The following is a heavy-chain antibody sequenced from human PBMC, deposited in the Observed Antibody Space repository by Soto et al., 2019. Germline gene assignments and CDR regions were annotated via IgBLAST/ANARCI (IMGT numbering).Heavy chain of an antibody. CDR2: INTDGGST. CDR3: ARAGITFDY. CDR1: GFTYSNYW. Sequence: EVQLVESGGGLVQPGGSLRLSCAAAGFTYSNYWMHWVRQAPGKGLVWVSRINTDGGSTSYADSVKGRFTISRDNAKNTLYLQMNSLRVEDTAVYYCARAGITFDYWGQGTLVTVSS. V-gene: IGHV3-74*01. J-gene: IGHJ4*02. D-gene: IGHD3-10*01.